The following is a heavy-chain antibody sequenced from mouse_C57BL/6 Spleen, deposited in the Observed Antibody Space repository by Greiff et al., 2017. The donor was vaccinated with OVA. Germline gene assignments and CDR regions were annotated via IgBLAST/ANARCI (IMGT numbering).Heavy chain of an antibody. CDR3: AREGGYWYFDV. Sequence: EVKLVESEGGLVQPGSSMKLSCTASGFTFSDYYMAWVRQVPEKGLEWVANINYDGSSTYYLDSLKSRFIISRDNAKNILYLQMSSLKSEDTATYYCAREGGYWYFDVWGTGTTVTVSS. V-gene: IGHV5-16*01. CDR1: GFTFSDYY. J-gene: IGHJ1*03. CDR2: INYDGSST.